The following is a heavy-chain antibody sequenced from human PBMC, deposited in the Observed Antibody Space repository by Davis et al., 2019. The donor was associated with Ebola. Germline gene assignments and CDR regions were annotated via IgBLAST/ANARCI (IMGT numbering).Heavy chain of an antibody. V-gene: IGHV1-18*01. J-gene: IGHJ4*02. D-gene: IGHD4-17*01. Sequence: ASVKVSCKASGYTFTSYGISWVRQAPGQGLEWMGWISAYNGNTNYAQKLQGRVTMTRDTSTSTVYMELSSLRSEDTAVYYCARDYPYYGDFAPDYWGQGTLVTVSS. CDR1: GYTFTSYG. CDR3: ARDYPYYGDFAPDY. CDR2: ISAYNGNT.